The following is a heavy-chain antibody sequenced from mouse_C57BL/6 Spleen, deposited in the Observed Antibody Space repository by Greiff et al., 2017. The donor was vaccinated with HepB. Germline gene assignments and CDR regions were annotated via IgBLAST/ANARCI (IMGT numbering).Heavy chain of an antibody. J-gene: IGHJ4*01. CDR2: ISDGGSYT. CDR1: GFTFSSYA. V-gene: IGHV5-4*03. D-gene: IGHD2-1*01. Sequence: EVKLVESGGGLVKPGGSLKLSCAASGFTFSSYAMSWVRQTPEKRLEWVATISDGGSYTYYPDNVKGRFTISRDNAKNNLYLQMSHLKSEDTAMYYCARRVTTSYAMDYWGQGTSVTVSS. CDR3: ARRVTTSYAMDY.